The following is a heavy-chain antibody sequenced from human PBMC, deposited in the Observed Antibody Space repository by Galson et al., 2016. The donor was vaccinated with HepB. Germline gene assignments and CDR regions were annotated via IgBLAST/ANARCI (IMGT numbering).Heavy chain of an antibody. CDR3: AKEGTIFGVFPYGKDV. CDR2: LSGSGGST. D-gene: IGHD3-3*01. J-gene: IGHJ6*02. CDR1: RFTFSSYA. V-gene: IGHV3-23*01. Sequence: SLRLSCAASRFTFSSYAMSWVRQAPGKGLEWVSVLSGSGGSTYYADSVKGRFTISRDNTKNTLYLQLTSLRAEDTAVYYCAKEGTIFGVFPYGKDVWGQGTKVIVSS.